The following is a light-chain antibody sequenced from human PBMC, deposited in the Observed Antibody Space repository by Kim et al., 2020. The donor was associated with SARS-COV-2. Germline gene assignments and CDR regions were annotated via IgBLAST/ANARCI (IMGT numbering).Light chain of an antibody. CDR1: NIGSKS. Sequence: SYELTQPPSVSVAPGKKARITCGGNNIGSKSVHWYQQKPGQAPVLVIYYDSDRPSGIPERFSGSNSGNTATLTISRVEAGDEADYYCQVWDSSSDHWVFG. CDR3: QVWDSSSDHWV. V-gene: IGLV3-21*04. CDR2: YDS. J-gene: IGLJ3*02.